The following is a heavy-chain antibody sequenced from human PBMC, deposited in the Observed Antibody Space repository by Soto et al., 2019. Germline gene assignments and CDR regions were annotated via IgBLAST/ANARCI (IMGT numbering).Heavy chain of an antibody. J-gene: IGHJ4*02. CDR1: GFTFSSYA. Sequence: QVQLVESGGGVVQPGRSLRLSCAAPGFTFSSYAMHWVRQAPGKGLEWVAVISYDGSNKYYADSVKGRFTISRDNSKNTLYLQMNSLRAEDTAVYYCARDLEAAAGIGDSFDYWGQGTLVTVSS. CDR2: ISYDGSNK. D-gene: IGHD6-13*01. CDR3: ARDLEAAAGIGDSFDY. V-gene: IGHV3-30-3*01.